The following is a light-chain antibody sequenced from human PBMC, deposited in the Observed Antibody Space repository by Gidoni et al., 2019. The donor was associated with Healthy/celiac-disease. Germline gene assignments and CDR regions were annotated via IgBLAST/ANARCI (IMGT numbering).Light chain of an antibody. CDR2: EVS. V-gene: IGLV2-8*01. CDR1: SSDVGGYNY. CDR3: SSYAGSNNKV. J-gene: IGLJ2*01. Sequence: QSALTQPPSASGSPGQSVTISCTGTSSDVGGYNYVSWYQKHPGKAHKLMIYEVSKRPSGVPARFSGSKSGNTASLTVSGLQAEDEADYYCSSYAGSNNKVFGGGTKLTVL.